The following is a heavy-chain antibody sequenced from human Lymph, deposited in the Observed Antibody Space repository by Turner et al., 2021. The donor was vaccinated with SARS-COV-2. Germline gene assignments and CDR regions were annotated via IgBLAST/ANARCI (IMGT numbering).Heavy chain of an antibody. CDR3: ARDVERYNDFWSGYSGGYGLDV. CDR1: VYPFPGHY. J-gene: IGHJ6*02. V-gene: IGHV1-2*02. CDR2: IKPNSGGT. Sequence: QVHLVQSGLAVKTPGASVKASCQASVYPFPGHYMHWVRRAPGQGIEWMGWIKPNSGGTNYAQKLQGRGTMTRDTSISTAYMELSRLRSDDTAVDYCARDVERYNDFWSGYSGGYGLDVWGQGTTVTVSS. D-gene: IGHD3-3*01.